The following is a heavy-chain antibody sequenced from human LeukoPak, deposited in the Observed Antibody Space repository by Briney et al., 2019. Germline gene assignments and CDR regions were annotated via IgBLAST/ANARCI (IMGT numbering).Heavy chain of an antibody. CDR3: ARDSGNYHYDMDV. CDR2: NFFHDGTT. J-gene: IGHJ6*02. D-gene: IGHD3-10*01. Sequence: ASVKVSCKTSGYSFNSHRVHWVRQAPGQGLEWMGINFFHDGTTSNTQKFPGRLTMTRDTSTSTVYMELSSLRSEDTAVYCARDSGNYHYDMDVWGQGTTVIVSS. V-gene: IGHV1-46*02. CDR1: GYSFNSHR.